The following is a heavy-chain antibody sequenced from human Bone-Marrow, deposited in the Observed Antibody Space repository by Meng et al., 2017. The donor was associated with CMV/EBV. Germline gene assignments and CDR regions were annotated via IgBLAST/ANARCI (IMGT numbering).Heavy chain of an antibody. CDR2: ISNGGGST. CDR3: VRFGGTGSSGWLGYGMDV. CDR1: GFTFSDSA. D-gene: IGHD6-19*01. V-gene: IGHV3-23*01. Sequence: GESLKISCAASGFTFSDSAMSWVRQTPTKGLEWVSAISNGGGSTFYADSVKGRFIISRDNSRNTVFVQMNSLRAEDTAIYYCVRFGGTGSSGWLGYGMDVWGQGTTVTVSS. J-gene: IGHJ6*02.